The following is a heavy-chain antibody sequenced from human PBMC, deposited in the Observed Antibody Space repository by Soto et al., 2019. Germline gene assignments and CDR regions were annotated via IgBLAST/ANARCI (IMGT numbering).Heavy chain of an antibody. J-gene: IGHJ3*02. V-gene: IGHV1-46*01. Sequence: ASVKVSCKASGYTFTSYYMHWVRQAPGQGLEWMGRIDPEDGETSYAQKFQGRVTMTEDTSTDTAYMELSSLRSEDTAVYYCATVYSSALGDAFDIWGQGTMVTVSS. CDR1: GYTFTSYY. CDR2: IDPEDGET. CDR3: ATVYSSALGDAFDI. D-gene: IGHD6-19*01.